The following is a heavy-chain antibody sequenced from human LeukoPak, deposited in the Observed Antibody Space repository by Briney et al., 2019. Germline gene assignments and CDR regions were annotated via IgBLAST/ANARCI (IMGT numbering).Heavy chain of an antibody. CDR2: INHSGST. V-gene: IGHV4-34*01. Sequence: SETLSLTCAVYGGSFSGYYWSWIRQPPGKGLEWIGEINHSGSTNYNPSLKSRVTISVDTSKNQFSLKLSSVTAADTAVYYCARGLPAATPGMLGAWFDPWGQGTLVTVSS. CDR3: ARGLPAATPGMLGAWFDP. CDR1: GGSFSGYY. J-gene: IGHJ5*02. D-gene: IGHD2-2*01.